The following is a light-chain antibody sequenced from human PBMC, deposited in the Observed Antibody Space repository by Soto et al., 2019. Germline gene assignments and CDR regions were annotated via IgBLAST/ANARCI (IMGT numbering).Light chain of an antibody. CDR1: SGDVGGYKF. V-gene: IGLV2-14*01. CDR2: EVS. Sequence: QSALTQPASVSGSPGQSITIYCTGTSGDVGGYKFVSWYQQHPGKAPKLMIYEVSNRPSGVSSRFSGSKSGNTASLTISGLQAEDEADYFCGSYARGSRAFGGGTKLTVL. CDR3: GSYARGSRA. J-gene: IGLJ3*02.